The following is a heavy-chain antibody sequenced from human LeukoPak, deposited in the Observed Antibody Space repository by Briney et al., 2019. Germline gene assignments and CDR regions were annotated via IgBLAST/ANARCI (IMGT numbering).Heavy chain of an antibody. CDR2: INPYNGNT. CDR1: GYTFTTYG. Sequence: ASVNLSCKASGYTFTTYGISWVRQAPGQGLECMGWINPYNGNTNYAQKLQGRVTMTTDTSKSTAYMELRSLRSDDTAVYYCVRELYGRFEYWGQGTLVTVSS. CDR3: VRELYGRFEY. J-gene: IGHJ4*02. D-gene: IGHD2-2*02. V-gene: IGHV1-18*01.